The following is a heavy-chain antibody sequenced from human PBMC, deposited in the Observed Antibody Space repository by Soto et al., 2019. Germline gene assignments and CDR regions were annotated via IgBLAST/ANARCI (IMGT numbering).Heavy chain of an antibody. CDR2: VYQSGSA. D-gene: IGHD3-22*01. J-gene: IGHJ5*02. CDR3: AGVEYDTETYYCDH. CDR1: GGSIRRDAYA. V-gene: IGHV4-30-2*01. Sequence: QLQLQESGSGLVKPSQTLSLTCTVSGGSIRRDAYAWSWIRQPPGKGPEWSGYVYQSGSAYYNPSLESPVTISLDTSRNEFSLNLTSVTAADTAVYFCAGVEYDTETYYCDHWGQGALITVSP.